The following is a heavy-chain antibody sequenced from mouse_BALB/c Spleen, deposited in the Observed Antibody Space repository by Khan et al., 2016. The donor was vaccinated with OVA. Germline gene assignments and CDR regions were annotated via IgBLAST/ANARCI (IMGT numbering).Heavy chain of an antibody. CDR2: IWSDATI. V-gene: IGHV2-6-1*01. CDR3: ARQPYNLYYSMDY. D-gene: IGHD2-10*01. J-gene: IGHJ4*01. Sequence: QVQLKQSGPGLVAPSQRLSITCTTSGFSLTNYGVHWVRQPPGKGLEWLVVIWSDATITYCSDLNSRLSIINDNSKSPVLCKRNGIQTDGKAMYYCARQPYNLYYSMDYGGQGTSVTVS. CDR1: GFSLTNYG.